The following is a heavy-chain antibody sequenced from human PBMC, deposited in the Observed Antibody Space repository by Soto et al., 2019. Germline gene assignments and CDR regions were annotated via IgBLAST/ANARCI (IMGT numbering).Heavy chain of an antibody. D-gene: IGHD3-10*01. V-gene: IGHV4-4*08. CDR2: INSDGYT. Sequence: QVQLQESGPGLVKPPETLSLTCTVSGGSFSNYHWSWIRQPPGRRLEWIGYINSDGYTNYNPSLKSRVTISLDTAKHHFSLRLSSVTAADTAVYYCATYLGGGSGRGYWGQGTLVTVSS. CDR1: GGSFSNYH. J-gene: IGHJ4*02. CDR3: ATYLGGGSGRGY.